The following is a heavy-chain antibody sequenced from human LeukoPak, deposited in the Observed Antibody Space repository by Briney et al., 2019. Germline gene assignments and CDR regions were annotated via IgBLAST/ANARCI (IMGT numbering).Heavy chain of an antibody. Sequence: PSETLSLTCAVPGYSISSDNYWVWIRQPPGQGLEWTGGIYHSGSTYYNPSLKSRVTMSVDTSKNQFSLKLSSVTAADTAVYYCARDPRDSSSSNYMRRFDYWGQGTLVTVSS. CDR2: IYHSGST. D-gene: IGHD3-22*01. CDR1: GYSISSDNY. CDR3: ARDPRDSSSSNYMRRFDY. V-gene: IGHV4-38-2*02. J-gene: IGHJ4*02.